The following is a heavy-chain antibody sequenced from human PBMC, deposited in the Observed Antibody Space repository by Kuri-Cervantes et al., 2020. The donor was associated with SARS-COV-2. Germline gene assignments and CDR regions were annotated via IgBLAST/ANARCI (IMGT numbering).Heavy chain of an antibody. Sequence: SETLSLTCTVSGGSISSGRYYWSWIRQPPGKGLEWIGYIYYSGSTNYNPSLKSRVTISVDTSKNQFSLKLSSVTAADTAVYYCAREDLGNCSSTSCPYYYYGMDVWGQGTTVTVSS. CDR2: IYYSGST. D-gene: IGHD2-2*01. J-gene: IGHJ6*02. V-gene: IGHV4-61*01. CDR3: AREDLGNCSSTSCPYYYYGMDV. CDR1: GGSISSGRYY.